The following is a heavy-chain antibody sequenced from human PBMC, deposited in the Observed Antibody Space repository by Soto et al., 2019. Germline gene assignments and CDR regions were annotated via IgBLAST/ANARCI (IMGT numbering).Heavy chain of an antibody. CDR1: GYTFTSYA. CDR2: INAGNGNT. Sequence: ASVKVSCKASGYTFTSYAMHCVRQAPGQRLEWMGGINAGNGNTRYSQKFPVRVTITRDTPASTAYIELSXLRAEDTAVYYCARSVRNPTQTYYYCMDVGGQGTTVTVSS. J-gene: IGHJ6*02. V-gene: IGHV1-3*01. CDR3: ARSVRNPTQTYYYCMDV.